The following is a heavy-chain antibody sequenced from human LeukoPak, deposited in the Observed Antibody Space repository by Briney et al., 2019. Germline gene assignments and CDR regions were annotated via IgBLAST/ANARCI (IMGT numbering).Heavy chain of an antibody. V-gene: IGHV3-23*01. J-gene: IGHJ4*02. Sequence: GGSLRLSCAASGFTFSSYAMSWVRQAPGKGLEWVSAISGSGGSTYYADSVKGRFTISRDNSKNTLYLQMNSLRAEDTAVYYCAKGIAAAGTLPLDCWGQGTLVTVSS. CDR2: ISGSGGST. CDR1: GFTFSSYA. D-gene: IGHD6-13*01. CDR3: AKGIAAAGTLPLDC.